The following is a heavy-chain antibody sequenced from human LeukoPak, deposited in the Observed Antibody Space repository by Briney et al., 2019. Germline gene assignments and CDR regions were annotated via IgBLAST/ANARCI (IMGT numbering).Heavy chain of an antibody. CDR1: GFTFSSYS. J-gene: IGHJ4*02. D-gene: IGHD4-11*01. CDR3: AKDLEDSFDY. CDR2: IRYDGSNK. V-gene: IGHV3-30*02. Sequence: GGSLRLSCAASGFTFSSYSMNWVRQAPGKGLEWVAFIRYDGSNKYYADSVKGRFTISRDNSKNTLYLQMNSLRAEDTAVYYCAKDLEDSFDYWGQGTLVTVSS.